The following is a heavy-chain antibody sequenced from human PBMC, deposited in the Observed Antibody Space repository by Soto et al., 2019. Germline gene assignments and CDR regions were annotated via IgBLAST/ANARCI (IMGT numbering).Heavy chain of an antibody. CDR1: GFTFSNYI. CDR3: ARGDPYYGMDF. CDR2: ISYDGSNK. V-gene: IGHV3-30*09. Sequence: QVQLVESGGDVVQPGGSLRLSCAASGFTFSNYIFYWVRQAPGKGPEWVAAISYDGSNKQYADSVKGRFAISRDNPGNSLDLQMNSLRGDDTGLYYCARGDPYYGMDFWGQGTTVTVSS. J-gene: IGHJ6*02.